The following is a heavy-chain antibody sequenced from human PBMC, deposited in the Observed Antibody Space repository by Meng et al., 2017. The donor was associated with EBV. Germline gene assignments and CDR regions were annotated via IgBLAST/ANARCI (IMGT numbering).Heavy chain of an antibody. CDR3: ASESGRGFTPDY. Sequence: VRLMQSGAEVKRPGSPGEGACRTSGGTFRSDAVSWVRQAPGQGLEWMGGLIPMVGAPHYAQKFQGRVTIIADESTSTHSMELNSLRSEDTAMYYCASESGRGFTPDYWGQGTLVTAPQ. CDR2: LIPMVGAP. D-gene: IGHD3-10*01. V-gene: IGHV1-69*01. CDR1: GGTFRSDA. J-gene: IGHJ4*02.